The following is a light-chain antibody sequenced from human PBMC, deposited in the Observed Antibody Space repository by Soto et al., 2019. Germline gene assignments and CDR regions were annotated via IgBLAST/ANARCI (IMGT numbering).Light chain of an antibody. J-gene: IGKJ1*01. CDR2: GAS. CDR1: QSIANS. V-gene: IGKV3-20*01. Sequence: EIVLTQSPGTLSLSPGERASLSCRASQSIANSLAWYQQKPGQAPRLLIFGASNRATGIPDRFSGSGSGPDFTLTISRLEPEDFAVYHCQQYGGSPRTFGQGTKVERK. CDR3: QQYGGSPRT.